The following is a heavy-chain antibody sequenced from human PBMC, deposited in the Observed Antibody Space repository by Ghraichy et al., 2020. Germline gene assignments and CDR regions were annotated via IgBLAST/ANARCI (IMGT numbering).Heavy chain of an antibody. Sequence: SLRLSCAASGFTFSSYAMSWVRQAPGKGLEWVSAISGSGGSTYYADSVKGRFTISRDNSKNTLYLQMNSLRAEDTAVYYCAKLAYCGGDCYPNFDYWGQGTLVTVSS. CDR1: GFTFSSYA. V-gene: IGHV3-23*01. CDR3: AKLAYCGGDCYPNFDY. CDR2: ISGSGGST. D-gene: IGHD2-21*02. J-gene: IGHJ4*02.